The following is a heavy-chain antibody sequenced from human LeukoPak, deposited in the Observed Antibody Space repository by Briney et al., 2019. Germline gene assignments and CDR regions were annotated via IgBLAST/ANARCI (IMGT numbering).Heavy chain of an antibody. CDR2: ISSSGGST. CDR1: GLTFSSYA. CDR3: AKGAYGEYDY. J-gene: IGHJ4*02. Sequence: GGSLRLSCAASGLTFSSYAMSWVRQAPGKGLEWVSAISSSGGSTYYADSVKGRFTISRDNSKNTLYMQMNSLRAEDTAVYHCAKGAYGEYDYWGQGTLVTVSS. D-gene: IGHD4-17*01. V-gene: IGHV3-23*01.